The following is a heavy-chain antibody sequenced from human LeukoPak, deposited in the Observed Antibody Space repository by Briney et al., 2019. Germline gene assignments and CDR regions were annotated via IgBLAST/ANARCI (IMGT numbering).Heavy chain of an antibody. D-gene: IGHD6-6*01. CDR3: ARGQVIAASSGSGSEYYYYGMVV. Sequence: GASVKVSCKASGGTFNTYSISGVRQAPGQGLEWMGGIIPIFGTANYAQKFQGRVTITADESTSTAYMELSSLRSEDTAVYYCARGQVIAASSGSGSEYYYYGMVVWGQGTTVTVSS. CDR1: GGTFNTYS. CDR2: IIPIFGTA. V-gene: IGHV1-69*13. J-gene: IGHJ6*02.